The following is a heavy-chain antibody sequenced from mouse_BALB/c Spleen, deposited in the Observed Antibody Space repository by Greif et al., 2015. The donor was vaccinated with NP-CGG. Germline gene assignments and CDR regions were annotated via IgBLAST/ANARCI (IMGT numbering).Heavy chain of an antibody. J-gene: IGHJ3*01. Sequence: VQLQQSGAELMKPGASVKISCKATGYTFSSYWIEWVKQRPGHGLEWIGEILPGSGSTNYNEKFKGKATFTADTSSNPAYMHLSSLTSEDSAVYSCPSRYYYWGQGTLVTVSA. CDR3: PSRYYY. V-gene: IGHV1-9*01. CDR1: GYTFSSYW. D-gene: IGHD1-1*01. CDR2: ILPGSGST.